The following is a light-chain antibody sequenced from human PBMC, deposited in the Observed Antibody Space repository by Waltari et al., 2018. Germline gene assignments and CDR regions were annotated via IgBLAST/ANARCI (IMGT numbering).Light chain of an antibody. Sequence: DIQMTQSPSSLSASVGDRVTITCRASQSISSYLNWYQQKPGKAPKILIYAASSLQSGVPSSFSGSGSGTDFTLTISSLQPGDFATYYCQQSYSTPRTFGQGTKVEIK. V-gene: IGKV1-39*01. CDR1: QSISSY. CDR3: QQSYSTPRT. CDR2: AAS. J-gene: IGKJ1*01.